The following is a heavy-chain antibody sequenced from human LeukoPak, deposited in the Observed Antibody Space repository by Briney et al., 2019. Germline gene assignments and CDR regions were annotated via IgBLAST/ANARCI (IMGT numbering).Heavy chain of an antibody. Sequence: ASVKVSCKASGYTFTGYYMHWVRQAPGQGLEWMGWINPNSGGTNYAQKFQGRVTMTRDTSISTAYMELSRLRSDDTAVYYCARDRGSPPGGRPAGYFDYWGQGTLVTVSS. CDR3: ARDRGSPPGGRPAGYFDY. J-gene: IGHJ4*02. CDR1: GYTFTGYY. V-gene: IGHV1-2*02. D-gene: IGHD3-10*01. CDR2: INPNSGGT.